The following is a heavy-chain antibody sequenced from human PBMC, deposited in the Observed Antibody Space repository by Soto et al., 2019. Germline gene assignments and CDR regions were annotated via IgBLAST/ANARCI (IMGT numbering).Heavy chain of an antibody. D-gene: IGHD3-3*01. J-gene: IGHJ6*02. CDR2: IDWDDDK. Sequence: SGPTLVNPTQTHTLTCTFSGFSLSTSGMCVSWIRQPPGKALEWLALIDWDDDKYYSTSLKTRLTISKDTSKNQVVLTMTNMDPVDTATYYCARTIRFLEWLLYDSYYYGMDVWGQGTTVTVSS. CDR1: GFSLSTSGMC. V-gene: IGHV2-70*01. CDR3: ARTIRFLEWLLYDSYYYGMDV.